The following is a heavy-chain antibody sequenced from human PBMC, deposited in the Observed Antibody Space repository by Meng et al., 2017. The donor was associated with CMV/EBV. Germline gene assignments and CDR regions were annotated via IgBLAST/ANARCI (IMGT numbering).Heavy chain of an antibody. J-gene: IGHJ3*02. D-gene: IGHD3-22*01. V-gene: IGHV1-46*01. CDR3: AREEAYYYDSSGYGDAFDI. CDR1: GYTFTSYY. CDR2: INPSGGST. Sequence: ASVKVSCKASGYTFTSYYMHWVRQAPGQGLEWMGIINPSGGSTSYAQKFQGRVTMTRDTSTSTVYMELSSLRSEDTAVYYCAREEAYYYDSSGYGDAFDIWGQGTMVTVSS.